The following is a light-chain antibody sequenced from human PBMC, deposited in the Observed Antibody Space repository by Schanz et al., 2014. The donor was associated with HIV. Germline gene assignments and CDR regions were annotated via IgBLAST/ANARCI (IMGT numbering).Light chain of an antibody. CDR3: TSYAGSNNLV. Sequence: QSALTQPRSVSGSPGQSVTISCTGTSSDVGGYNYVSWYQQHPGKAPKLMISEVSKRPSGVPDRFSGSKSGNTASLTVSRLQAEDEADYYCTSYAGSNNLVFGGGTKLTVL. CDR2: EVS. V-gene: IGLV2-8*01. J-gene: IGLJ2*01. CDR1: SSDVGGYNY.